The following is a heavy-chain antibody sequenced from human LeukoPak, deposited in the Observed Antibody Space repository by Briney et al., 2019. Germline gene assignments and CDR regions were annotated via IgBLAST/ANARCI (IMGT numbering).Heavy chain of an antibody. CDR1: GGTFSSYA. CDR3: ARPSYCSSTSCQDYYYGMDV. Sequence: GASVKVSCKASGGTFSSYAISWVRQAPGQGLEWMGGIIPIFGPANYAQKFQGRVTITADESTSTAYRELSSLRSEDTAVYYCARPSYCSSTSCQDYYYGMDVWGKGTTVTVSS. CDR2: IIPIFGPA. J-gene: IGHJ6*04. D-gene: IGHD2-2*01. V-gene: IGHV1-69*13.